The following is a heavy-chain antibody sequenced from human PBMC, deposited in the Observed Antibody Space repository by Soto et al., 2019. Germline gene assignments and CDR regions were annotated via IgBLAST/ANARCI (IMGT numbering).Heavy chain of an antibody. CDR2: ISGSGART. V-gene: IGHV3-23*01. D-gene: IGHD1-1*01. Sequence: GASLRLSCAASGFTFSSYAMSWVRQAPGKGLEWISVISGSGARTNYADSVKGRVTISRDNSNTSLSLQIDNLRVEDTAIYYCARDRFLQCYFDYCGQGILVTGSS. CDR3: ARDRFLQCYFDY. J-gene: IGHJ4*02. CDR1: GFTFSSYA.